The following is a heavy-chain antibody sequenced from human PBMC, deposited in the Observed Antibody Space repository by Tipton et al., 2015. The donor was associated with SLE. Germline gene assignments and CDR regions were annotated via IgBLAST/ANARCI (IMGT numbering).Heavy chain of an antibody. V-gene: IGHV4-39*07. CDR1: GGSISSSSYY. J-gene: IGHJ4*02. CDR2: IYYSGST. Sequence: TLSLTCTVSGGSISSSSYYWGWIRQPPGKGLEWIGSIYYSGSTYYNPSLKSRVSLSSDTSKNQFSLRVRSVTAADTAVYYCARGGGSYYDYWGQGMLVTVSS. D-gene: IGHD1-26*01. CDR3: ARGGGSYYDY.